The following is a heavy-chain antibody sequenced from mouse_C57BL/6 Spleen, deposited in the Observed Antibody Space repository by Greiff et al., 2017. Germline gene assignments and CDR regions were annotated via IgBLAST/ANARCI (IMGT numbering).Heavy chain of an antibody. CDR1: GFSLTSYA. CDR3: ARYYYGSSYRWYFDV. CDR2: IWTGGGT. Sequence: VKLVESGPGLVAPSQSLSITCTVSGFSLTSYAISWVRQPPGKGLEWLGVIWTGGGTNYNSALKSRLSISKDNSKSQVFLKMNSLQTDDTARYYCARYYYGSSYRWYFDVWGTGTTVTVSS. J-gene: IGHJ1*03. D-gene: IGHD1-1*01. V-gene: IGHV2-9-1*01.